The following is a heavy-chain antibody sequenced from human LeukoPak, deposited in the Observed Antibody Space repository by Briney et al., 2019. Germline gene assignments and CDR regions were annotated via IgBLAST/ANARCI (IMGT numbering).Heavy chain of an antibody. CDR3: ARVVVATHYYGMDV. CDR2: TYYRSKWYN. V-gene: IGHV6-1*01. J-gene: IGHJ6*02. D-gene: IGHD2-15*01. CDR1: GDSVSSNSAA. Sequence: PSQTLSLTCALSGDSVSSNSAAWNWIRQSPSRGLEWLGRTYYRSKWYNDYAVSVKSRITINPDTSKNQLSLQLNSVTPEDTAVYYCARVVVATHYYGMDVWGQGTTVTVSS.